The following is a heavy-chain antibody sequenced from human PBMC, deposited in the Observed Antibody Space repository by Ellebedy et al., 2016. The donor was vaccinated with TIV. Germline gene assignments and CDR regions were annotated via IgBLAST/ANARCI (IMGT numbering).Heavy chain of an antibody. J-gene: IGHJ6*02. CDR1: GFTFSSYG. V-gene: IGHV3-33*01. CDR2: IWYDGSNK. D-gene: IGHD6-19*01. Sequence: GESLKISCAASGFTFSSYGMHWVRQAPGKGLEWVAVIWYDGSNKYYADSVKGRFTISRDNSKNTLYLQMNSLRAEDTAVYYCARGVGYSSGWYFYYYGMDVWGQGTTVTVSS. CDR3: ARGVGYSSGWYFYYYGMDV.